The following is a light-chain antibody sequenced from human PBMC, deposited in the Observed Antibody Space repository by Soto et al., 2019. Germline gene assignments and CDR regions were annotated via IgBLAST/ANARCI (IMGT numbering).Light chain of an antibody. CDR3: CSYAGSIYVV. CDR2: EGS. J-gene: IGLJ2*01. Sequence: QSALTQPASVSGSPGQSITISCTGTSSDVGSYNLVSWYQQHPGKAPKLMLYEGSKRPSVVSNRFSGSKSGNTASLTISGLQAEDEADYYCCSYAGSIYVVFGGGTKLTVL. CDR1: SSDVGSYNL. V-gene: IGLV2-23*01.